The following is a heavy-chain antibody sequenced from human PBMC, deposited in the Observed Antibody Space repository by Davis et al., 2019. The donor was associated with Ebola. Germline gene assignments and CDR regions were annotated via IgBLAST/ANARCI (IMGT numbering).Heavy chain of an antibody. D-gene: IGHD1-20*01. CDR2: IYTGDSDT. J-gene: IGHJ3*01. CDR1: ENSFSTYW. CDR3: ASLRRTITGMDDGFDL. Sequence: GGSLRLSCKDSENSFSTYWIGWVRQLPGKGLEWMGLIYTGDSDTRISPSFRGRVTISADKSTRTAYLQWGSLRASDTAMYYCASLRRTITGMDDGFDLWGQGTMVTVSS. V-gene: IGHV5-51*01.